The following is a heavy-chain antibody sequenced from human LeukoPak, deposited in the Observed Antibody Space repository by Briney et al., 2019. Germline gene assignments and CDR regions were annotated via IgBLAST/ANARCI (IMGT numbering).Heavy chain of an antibody. Sequence: PSKTLSLACTVSGGSISSGDYYWSGIRQPPGKGVEWIGYIYNSGNTYYNPSLKSRVTISGDTSKNQFSLKLTSVTAADTALYYCARDGRRITPIAWGQGTLVTVSS. V-gene: IGHV4-30-4*08. J-gene: IGHJ4*02. D-gene: IGHD3-3*01. CDR3: ARDGRRITPIA. CDR1: GGSISSGDYY. CDR2: IYNSGNT.